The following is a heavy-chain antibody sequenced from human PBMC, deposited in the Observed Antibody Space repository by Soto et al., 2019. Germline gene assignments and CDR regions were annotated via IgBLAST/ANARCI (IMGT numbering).Heavy chain of an antibody. CDR1: GFTFDDYA. D-gene: IGHD3-10*01. CDR3: AKDGGITMVRGVITKSSGFDY. Sequence: EVQLVESGGGLVQPGRSLRLSCAASGFTFDDYAMHWVRQAPGKGLEWVSGISWNSYSIGYADYVKGRFTISRDNAKNSLYLQMNSLRAEDTALYYCAKDGGITMVRGVITKSSGFDYWGQGTLVTVSS. V-gene: IGHV3-9*01. J-gene: IGHJ4*02. CDR2: ISWNSYSI.